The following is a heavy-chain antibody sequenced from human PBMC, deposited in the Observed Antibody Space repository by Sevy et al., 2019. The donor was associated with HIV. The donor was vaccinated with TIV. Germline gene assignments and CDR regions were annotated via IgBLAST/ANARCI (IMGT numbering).Heavy chain of an antibody. V-gene: IGHV3-23*01. D-gene: IGHD1-26*01. CDR1: GFTFSDFG. J-gene: IGHJ4*02. Sequence: GGSLRLSCAASGFTFSDFGMNWVRQAPGKGLEWVSVISATGGKTYYIDSVKGRFTISRDNSQNTLYLQMNSLRADDTAVYYCAKEYPHSGGSFYFRSTGHFDYWGQGTLVTVSS. CDR2: ISATGGKT. CDR3: AKEYPHSGGSFYFRSTGHFDY.